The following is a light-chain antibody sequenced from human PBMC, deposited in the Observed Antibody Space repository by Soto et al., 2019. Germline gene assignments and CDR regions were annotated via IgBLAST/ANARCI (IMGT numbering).Light chain of an antibody. CDR2: GAS. V-gene: IGKV3-15*01. CDR3: QQYGSSPKT. CDR1: QSLDSN. Sequence: EIVMTQSPATLSVSPGERATLSCRASQSLDSNLAWYQQKPGQAPRLLIYGASSRATGIPDRFSGSGSGTEFTLTISSLEPEDFAVYYCQQYGSSPKTFGQGTKVDIK. J-gene: IGKJ1*01.